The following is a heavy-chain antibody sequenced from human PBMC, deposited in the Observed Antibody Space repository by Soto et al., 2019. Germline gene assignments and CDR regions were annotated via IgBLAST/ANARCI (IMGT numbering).Heavy chain of an antibody. CDR2: ISYDGSNK. CDR1: GFTFSSYG. Sequence: HPGGSLRLSCAASGFTFSSYGMHWVRQAPGKGLEWVAVISYDGSNKYYADSVKGRFTISRDNSKNTLYLQMNSLRAEDTAVYYCAKDYFVITSYLPYFDYWGQGTLVTVSS. D-gene: IGHD3-16*01. J-gene: IGHJ4*02. V-gene: IGHV3-30*18. CDR3: AKDYFVITSYLPYFDY.